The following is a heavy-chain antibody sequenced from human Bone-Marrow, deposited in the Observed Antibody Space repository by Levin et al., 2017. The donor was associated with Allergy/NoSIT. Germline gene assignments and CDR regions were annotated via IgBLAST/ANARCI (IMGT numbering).Heavy chain of an antibody. CDR1: GFTVSSNY. V-gene: IGHV3-66*01. D-gene: IGHD3-10*01. CDR3: ARAHPPNLWFGDFLFDY. CDR2: IYSGGST. Sequence: PGGSLRLSCAASGFTVSSNYMSWVRQAPGKGLEWVSVIYSGGSTYNADSVKGRFTISRDNSKNTLYLQMNSLRAEDTAVYYCARAHPPNLWFGDFLFDYWGQGTLVTVSS. J-gene: IGHJ4*02.